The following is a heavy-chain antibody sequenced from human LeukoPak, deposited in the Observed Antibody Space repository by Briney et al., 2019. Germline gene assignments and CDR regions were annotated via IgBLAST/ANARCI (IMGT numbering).Heavy chain of an antibody. CDR3: AKSHRVLRYFDWLPDY. Sequence: GASLRLSCAASGFTFSSYAMSWVRQAPGKGPEWVSAISGSGSSTYYADSVKGRFTISRDNSKNTLYLQMNSLRAEDTAVYYCAKSHRVLRYFDWLPDYWGQGTLVTVSS. V-gene: IGHV3-23*01. CDR2: ISGSGSST. CDR1: GFTFSSYA. D-gene: IGHD3-9*01. J-gene: IGHJ4*02.